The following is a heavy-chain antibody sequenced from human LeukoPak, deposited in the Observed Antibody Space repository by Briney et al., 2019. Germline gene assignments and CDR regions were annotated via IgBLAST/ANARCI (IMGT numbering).Heavy chain of an antibody. CDR3: ARDGDCSGGSCYSFDY. D-gene: IGHD2-15*01. J-gene: IGHJ4*02. V-gene: IGHV4-59*01. CDR1: DGSITNND. CDR2: VHYSGTT. Sequence: PSETLSLTCTVSDGSITNNDWSWVRQTPGKGLEFIGYVHYSGTTHYNPSLGSRVTISIDTSRQLFFLKLKSVTAADTALYYCARDGDCSGGSCYSFDYWGQGTLVTVSS.